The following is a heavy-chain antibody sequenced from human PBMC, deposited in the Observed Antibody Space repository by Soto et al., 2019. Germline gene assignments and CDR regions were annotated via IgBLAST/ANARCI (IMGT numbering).Heavy chain of an antibody. CDR2: IIPIFATT. J-gene: IGHJ4*02. V-gene: IGHV1-69*13. CDR3: AKDTGQAMATISREYYFDC. D-gene: IGHD5-12*01. Sequence: SXKVSCKAAGGTXSSYTCGWVRQAPGQGLEWMGGIIPIFATTNYAQKFQGRVTITADESTSTAYIALSSLRSEDTAVYYCAKDTGQAMATISREYYFDCWGQGTLVTVSS. CDR1: GGTXSSYT.